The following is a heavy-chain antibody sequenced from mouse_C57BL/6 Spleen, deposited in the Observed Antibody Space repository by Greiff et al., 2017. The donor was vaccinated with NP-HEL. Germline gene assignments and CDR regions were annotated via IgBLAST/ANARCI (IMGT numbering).Heavy chain of an antibody. Sequence: EVQLQESGPELVKPGASVKISCKASGYSFTDYNMNWVKQSNGQSLEWIGVINPNYGTTSYNQKFKGKATLTVDQSSSTAYMQLNSLTSEDSAVFYGVSEGACYYGRSGYWYYGVWGTGTTVTV. CDR1: GYSFTDYN. CDR3: VSEGACYYGRSGYWYYGV. D-gene: IGHD1-1*01. V-gene: IGHV1-39*01. J-gene: IGHJ1*03. CDR2: INPNYGTT.